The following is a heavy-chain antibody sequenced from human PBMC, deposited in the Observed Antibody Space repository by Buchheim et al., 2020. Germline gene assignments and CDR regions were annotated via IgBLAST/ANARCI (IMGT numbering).Heavy chain of an antibody. V-gene: IGHV4-4*02. CDR2: MYHSGNT. D-gene: IGHD4/OR15-4a*01. Sequence: QVQLQESGPGLVRPSGTLSLTCAVSGDSIVSSNWCTWVRQSPGKGLEWFGEMYHSGNTNYNPSLKNRFTISLYESKNHFSLRLTSVTAADTAVYYCAKRDYGATLSLAHWGQGAL. CDR1: GDSIVSSNW. J-gene: IGHJ4*02. CDR3: AKRDYGATLSLAH.